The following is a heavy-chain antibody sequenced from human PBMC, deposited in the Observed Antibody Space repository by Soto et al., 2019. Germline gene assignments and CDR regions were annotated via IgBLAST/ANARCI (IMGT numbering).Heavy chain of an antibody. J-gene: IGHJ4*02. CDR3: AKVAKPAAVLEYSDS. V-gene: IGHV3-23*01. D-gene: IGHD6-25*01. CDR2: ISSSSRRT. CDR1: VFTFGNYG. Sequence: GGCLGLGCETAVFTFGNYGMGGGRQGPGKGLYWVSGISSSSRRTYYADSVRGRFTISRDNSKNTLYLQMDTLRADDTAVYYCAKVAKPAAVLEYSDSWGQGSLVTVSS.